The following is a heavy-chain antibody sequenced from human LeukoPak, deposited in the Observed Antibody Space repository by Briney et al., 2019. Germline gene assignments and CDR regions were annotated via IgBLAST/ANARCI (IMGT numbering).Heavy chain of an antibody. CDR1: GFTVRTSA. D-gene: IGHD6-19*01. V-gene: IGHV3-30*04. CDR3: AKGGGSGWSLDY. CDR2: ISYDENND. Sequence: GRALRLSCAASGFTVRTSAMYWVRQAPGQGLEWGAVISYDENNDYYADSVKGRFTISRDNSKDTVDLQMNSLRAEDTAVYYCAKGGGSGWSLDYWGQGTLVTVSS. J-gene: IGHJ4*02.